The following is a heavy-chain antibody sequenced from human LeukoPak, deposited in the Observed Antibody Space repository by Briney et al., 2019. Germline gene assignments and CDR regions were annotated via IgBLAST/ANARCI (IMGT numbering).Heavy chain of an antibody. J-gene: IGHJ4*02. Sequence: SVTVSCKASGGTFSSYAISWVRQAPGQGLEWMGGIIPIFGTANYAQKFQGRVTITTDESTSTAYMELSSLRSEDTAVYYCARAPVGPGGGGFDYWGQGTLVTVSS. D-gene: IGHD3-16*01. CDR3: ARAPVGPGGGGFDY. CDR1: GGTFSSYA. V-gene: IGHV1-69*05. CDR2: IIPIFGTA.